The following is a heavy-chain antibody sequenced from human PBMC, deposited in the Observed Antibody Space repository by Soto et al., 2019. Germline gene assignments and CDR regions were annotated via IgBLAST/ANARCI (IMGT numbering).Heavy chain of an antibody. J-gene: IGHJ4*02. V-gene: IGHV3-30-3*01. CDR1: GFTFSSYA. CDR3: ARAVGMTTVTTSDY. Sequence: GGSLRLSCAASGFTFSSYAMHWVRQAPGKGLEWVAVISYDGSNKYYADSVKGRFTISRDNSKNTLYLQMNSLRAEDTAVYYCARAVGMTTVTTSDYWGQGTLVTVSS. D-gene: IGHD4-17*01. CDR2: ISYDGSNK.